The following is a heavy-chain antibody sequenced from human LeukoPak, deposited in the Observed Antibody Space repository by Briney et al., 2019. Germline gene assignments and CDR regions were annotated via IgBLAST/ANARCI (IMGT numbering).Heavy chain of an antibody. CDR3: ARVIAGWFDP. CDR2: IHSSGNI. Sequence: SETLSLTCSVSGDSMNNYFWSWIRQPAGKGLEWVGYIHSSGNIKYNPSLKSRVTISVDTSKNQFSLKLSSVTAADTAVYYCARVIAGWFDPWGQGTLVTVSS. CDR1: GDSMNNYF. V-gene: IGHV4-59*01. D-gene: IGHD2-21*01. J-gene: IGHJ5*02.